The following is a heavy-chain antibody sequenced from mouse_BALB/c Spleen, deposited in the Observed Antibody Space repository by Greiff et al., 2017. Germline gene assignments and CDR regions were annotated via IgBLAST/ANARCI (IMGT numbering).Heavy chain of an antibody. V-gene: IGHV1-80*01. CDR3: ARDYGSSYGGAMDY. D-gene: IGHD1-1*01. J-gene: IGHJ4*01. CDR1: GYAFSSYW. Sequence: QVQLQQSGAELVRPGSSVKISCKASGYAFSSYWMNWVKQRPGQGLEWIGQIYPGDGDTNYNGKFKGKATLTADKSSSTAYMQLSSLTSVDSAVYFCARDYGSSYGGAMDYWGQGTSVTVSS. CDR2: IYPGDGDT.